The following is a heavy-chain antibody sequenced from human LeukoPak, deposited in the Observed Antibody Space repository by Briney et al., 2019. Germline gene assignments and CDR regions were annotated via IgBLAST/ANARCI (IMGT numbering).Heavy chain of an antibody. Sequence: GGSLRLSCAASGFTFSSYGMHWVRQAPGRGLEWVALIWNDGSDISYADSVKGRFTISRDNSKNTLDLQMNSLRAEDMAVYYCARGPWASGTQITSLDLWGRGTLVTVSS. CDR1: GFTFSSYG. CDR3: ARGPWASGTQITSLDL. D-gene: IGHD3-10*01. V-gene: IGHV3-33*01. CDR2: IWNDGSDI. J-gene: IGHJ2*01.